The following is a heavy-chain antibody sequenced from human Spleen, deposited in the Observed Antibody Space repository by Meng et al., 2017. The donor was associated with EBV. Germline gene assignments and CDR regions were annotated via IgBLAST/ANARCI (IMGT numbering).Heavy chain of an antibody. Sequence: QVQLQQWGAGLLKPSETLSLTCAVYGGSFRGYYWSWIRHPPGKGLEWIGEINHSGSTNYNPSLKSRVTISVDTSKNQFSLKLSSVTAADTAVYYCARGETKDDYGDVNWFDPWGQGTLVTVSS. J-gene: IGHJ5*02. CDR3: ARGETKDDYGDVNWFDP. CDR2: INHSGST. D-gene: IGHD4-17*01. CDR1: GGSFRGYY. V-gene: IGHV4-34*01.